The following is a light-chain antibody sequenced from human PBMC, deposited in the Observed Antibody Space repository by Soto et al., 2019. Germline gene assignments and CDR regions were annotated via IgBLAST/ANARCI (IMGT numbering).Light chain of an antibody. CDR2: EGS. J-gene: IGLJ2*01. V-gene: IGLV2-23*01. CDR3: CSYAGSSSVV. CDR1: SRAVGTYTL. Sequence: QSALTQPASVSGSPGQSITISCTGASRAVGTYTLVSWYQQYPGKAPKLIIYEGSKRPSGVSNRLSASTTGRTASLTISGLQPEDEADYYCCSYAGSSSVVFGGGTQLTVL.